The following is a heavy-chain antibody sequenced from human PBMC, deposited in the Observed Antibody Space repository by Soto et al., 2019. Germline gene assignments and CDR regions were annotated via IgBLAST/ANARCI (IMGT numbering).Heavy chain of an antibody. CDR1: GGTFSSYP. CDR2: IIPILNIA. V-gene: IGHV1-69*02. D-gene: IGHD6-13*01. CDR3: ARQQPPLGFDP. Sequence: QVQLVQSGAEVKKPGSSVKVSCKASGGTFSSYPISWIRQAPGQGLEWMGRIIPILNIANYAQKFQGRVTITADKSTSTAYMELSSLRSEDTAVYYCARQQPPLGFDPWGQGTLVTVSS. J-gene: IGHJ5*02.